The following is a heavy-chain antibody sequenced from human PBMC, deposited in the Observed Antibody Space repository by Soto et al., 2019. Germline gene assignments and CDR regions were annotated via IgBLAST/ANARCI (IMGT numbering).Heavy chain of an antibody. CDR1: GFSLSSYA. D-gene: IGHD2-2*01. J-gene: IGHJ4*02. CDR2: ITASGEKL. Sequence: EVQLLESWGGLVQPGGSLRLSCAASGFSLSSYAMTWVRQAPGKGLGWVSGITASGEKLYYPDSVKGRFTVSRVNSKNTLYLQMHRLPAADTVVYYFASDCSTSRCSFRAYWGQGTLVAVSS. CDR3: ASDCSTSRCSFRAY. V-gene: IGHV3-23*01.